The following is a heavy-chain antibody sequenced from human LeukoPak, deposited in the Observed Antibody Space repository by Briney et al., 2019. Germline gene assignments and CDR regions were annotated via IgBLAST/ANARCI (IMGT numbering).Heavy chain of an antibody. Sequence: PGGSLRLSCAASGFTFSSYSMNWVRKAPGKGLEWVSSISSSSSYIYYADSVKGRFTISRDNAKNSLYLQMNSLRAEDTAVYYCARVRRYCSSTSCYTWDYWGQGTLVTVSS. CDR3: ARVRRYCSSTSCYTWDY. CDR1: GFTFSSYS. V-gene: IGHV3-21*01. CDR2: ISSSSSYI. D-gene: IGHD2-2*02. J-gene: IGHJ4*02.